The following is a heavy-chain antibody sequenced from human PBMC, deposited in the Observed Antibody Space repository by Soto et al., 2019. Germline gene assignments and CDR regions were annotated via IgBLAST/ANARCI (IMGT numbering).Heavy chain of an antibody. CDR1: GFTFSSYA. D-gene: IGHD3-10*01. V-gene: IGHV3-23*01. CDR3: AKVRRFGELRSLY. J-gene: IGHJ4*02. CDR2: IDVSGDTT. Sequence: EVQLLESGGGLVQPGGSLRLSCAASGFTFSSYAMSWVRQAPGKGLEWVSAIDVSGDTTYYADSVKGRFTISRDNSKNTLYLQMGSLRAEETAVYYCAKVRRFGELRSLYWGQGTLVTVSS.